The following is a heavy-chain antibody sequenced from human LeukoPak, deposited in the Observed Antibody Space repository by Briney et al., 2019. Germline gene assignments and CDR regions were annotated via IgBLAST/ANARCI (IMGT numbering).Heavy chain of an antibody. CDR3: ARDRMDGMDV. J-gene: IGHJ6*02. Sequence: GGSLRLSCAASGFTFSSYAMSWVRQAPGKGLEWVSAISGSGNSTYYADSVKGRFTISRDNSKNSLYLQMNSLRAEDTAVYYCARDRMDGMDVWGQGTTVTVSS. CDR1: GFTFSSYA. CDR2: ISGSGNST. V-gene: IGHV3-23*01. D-gene: IGHD2-8*01.